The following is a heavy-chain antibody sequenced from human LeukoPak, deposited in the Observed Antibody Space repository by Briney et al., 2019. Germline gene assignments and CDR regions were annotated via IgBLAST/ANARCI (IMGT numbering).Heavy chain of an antibody. J-gene: IGHJ5*01. D-gene: IGHD3-10*01. CDR3: ARASGSVIYYNSCDS. Sequence: PSETLSLTCTVSGYSISSDYYWGWIRQPPGKGLEWIGQIYSSGSTNYSPSLTSRVTISADTSKNQFFLKINSVTAADTAVYYCARASGSVIYYNSCDSWGQGILVAVSS. CDR1: GYSISSDYY. V-gene: IGHV4-38-2*02. CDR2: IYSSGST.